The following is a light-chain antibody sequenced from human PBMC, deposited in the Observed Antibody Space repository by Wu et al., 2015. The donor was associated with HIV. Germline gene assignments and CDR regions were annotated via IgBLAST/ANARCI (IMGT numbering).Light chain of an antibody. Sequence: DIQMTQSPSSLSASVGDRVTITCRASQGISRSLAWYQQKPGKAPKLLLFATSRLESGVPSRFSGSDLCRITLSPSAACSLKYFVTYYCTTVLSVPLSTFGGGTKVEIK. V-gene: IGKV1-NL1*01. CDR1: QGISRS. CDR2: ATS. J-gene: IGKJ4*01. CDR3: TTVLSVPLST.